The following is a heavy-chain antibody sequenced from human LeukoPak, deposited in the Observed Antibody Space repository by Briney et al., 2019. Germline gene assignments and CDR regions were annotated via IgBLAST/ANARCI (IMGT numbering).Heavy chain of an antibody. CDR1: GYSLTELS. J-gene: IGHJ2*01. Sequence: GASVKVSCKVSGYSLTELSMHWVRQAPGKGLEWMGGFDPEDGETIYTQKFQGRVTMTEDTSTSTAYMELNSLRSDDTAVYYCAREERGATSLLSTYWYFDLWGRGTLVTVSS. V-gene: IGHV1-24*01. CDR3: AREERGATSLLSTYWYFDL. CDR2: FDPEDGET. D-gene: IGHD1-26*01.